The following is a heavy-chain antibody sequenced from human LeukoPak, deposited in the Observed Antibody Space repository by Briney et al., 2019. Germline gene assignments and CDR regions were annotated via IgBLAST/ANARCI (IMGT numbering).Heavy chain of an antibody. CDR2: IRYDGSNK. CDR3: AKDYRIVGATTNYYYYYMDV. Sequence: GRSLRLSCAASGFTFSSYGMHWVRQAPGKGLEWVAFIRYDGSNKYYADSVKGRFTISRDNSKNTLYLQMNSLRAEDTAVYYCAKDYRIVGATTNYYYYYMDVWGKGTTVTVSS. V-gene: IGHV3-30*02. J-gene: IGHJ6*03. CDR1: GFTFSSYG. D-gene: IGHD1-26*01.